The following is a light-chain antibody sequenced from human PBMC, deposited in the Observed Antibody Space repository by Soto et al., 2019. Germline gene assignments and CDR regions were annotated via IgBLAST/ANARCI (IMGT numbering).Light chain of an antibody. CDR1: QSISSY. Sequence: DIHMTQSPSSLSASVGNRFTITCRASQSISSYLNWYQQKPGKAPKLLIYAASSLQSGVPSSFSGSGSGTDFTLPISSLKTEDFATYYCQQSYSTPTWTFGQGTKVDIK. J-gene: IGKJ1*01. CDR3: QQSYSTPTWT. CDR2: AAS. V-gene: IGKV1-39*01.